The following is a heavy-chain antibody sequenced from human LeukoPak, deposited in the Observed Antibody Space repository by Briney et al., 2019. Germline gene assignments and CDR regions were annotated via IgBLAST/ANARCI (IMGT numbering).Heavy chain of an antibody. V-gene: IGHV3-48*01. CDR3: ARDTGDGLFDY. CDR2: ISSSSSTI. Sequence: GGSLRLSCAASGFTFSSYSMNWVRQAPGKGLEWVSYISSSSSTIYYADSVKGRFTISRDNAKNSLYLQMNSLRAEDTAVYYCARDTGDGLFDYWGQGTLVTVSS. J-gene: IGHJ4*02. D-gene: IGHD3-10*01. CDR1: GFTFSSYS.